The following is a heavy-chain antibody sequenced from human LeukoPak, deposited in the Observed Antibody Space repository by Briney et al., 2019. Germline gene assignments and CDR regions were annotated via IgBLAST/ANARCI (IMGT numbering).Heavy chain of an antibody. CDR3: ARGAMATTPFFDY. D-gene: IGHD5-24*01. CDR2: VYYTGST. V-gene: IGHV4-59*01. CDR1: GGSISNYY. J-gene: IGHJ4*02. Sequence: SETLSLTCPVSGGSISNYYYWTWIRPPPGKGLEWIGYVYYTGSTNFNPSLKSRVTMSLDTSKNQFSLKLTSLTAADTAVYYCARGAMATTPFFDYWGQGTLVTVSS.